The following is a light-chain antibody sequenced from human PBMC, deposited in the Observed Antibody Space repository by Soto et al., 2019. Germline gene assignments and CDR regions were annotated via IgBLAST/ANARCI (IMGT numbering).Light chain of an antibody. CDR2: WAS. Sequence: DIVRTQSPDSLAVSLGERATINCKSSQSVLCSSNNKNYLAWYQQKPGQPPKLLIYWASTRESGVPDRFSGSGSGTDFALTISSLQAEDVAVYYCQQYYSTPPTFGQGTKLEIK. CDR1: QSVLCSSNNKNY. CDR3: QQYYSTPPT. J-gene: IGKJ2*01. V-gene: IGKV4-1*01.